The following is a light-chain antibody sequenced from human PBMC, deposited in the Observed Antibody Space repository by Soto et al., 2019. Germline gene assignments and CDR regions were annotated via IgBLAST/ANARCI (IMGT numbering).Light chain of an antibody. CDR3: QHYNSYSEA. CDR1: QSVSNY. Sequence: SASVGDRVTITCRASQSVSNYLNWYHQKQGKAPKLLIYKASTLKSGVPSRFSGSGSGTELTTTISSLQPDDFETYYCQHYNSYSEAFGQGTKVDNK. V-gene: IGKV1-5*03. CDR2: KAS. J-gene: IGKJ1*01.